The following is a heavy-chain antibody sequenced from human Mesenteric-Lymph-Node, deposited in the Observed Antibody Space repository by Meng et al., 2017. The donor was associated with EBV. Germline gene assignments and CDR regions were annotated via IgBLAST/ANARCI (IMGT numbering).Heavy chain of an antibody. Sequence: QVPLPGAGPGVVKTSGTLSLSRAVSGDSISSSNWWSWVRQPPGKGLEWIGEIYQSGSTNYNPSLKSRVTISVDKSKNHFSLKLSSVTAADTAVYYCARESYYDSRGPWFDPWGQGTLVTVSS. CDR3: ARESYYDSRGPWFDP. J-gene: IGHJ5*02. CDR1: GDSISSSNW. V-gene: IGHV4-4*02. D-gene: IGHD3-22*01. CDR2: IYQSGST.